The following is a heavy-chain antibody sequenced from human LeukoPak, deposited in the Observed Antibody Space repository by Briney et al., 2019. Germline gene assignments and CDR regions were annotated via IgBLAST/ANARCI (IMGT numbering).Heavy chain of an antibody. Sequence: GGSLRLSCAASGFTFSSYSMNWVRQAPGKGLEWVSSISSSSSYIYYADSVKGRFTISRDNAKKSLYLQMNSLRAEDTAVYYCAREPFWSGYYSNLHFDYWGQGTLVTVSS. D-gene: IGHD3-3*01. CDR1: GFTFSSYS. J-gene: IGHJ4*02. CDR2: ISSSSSYI. V-gene: IGHV3-21*01. CDR3: AREPFWSGYYSNLHFDY.